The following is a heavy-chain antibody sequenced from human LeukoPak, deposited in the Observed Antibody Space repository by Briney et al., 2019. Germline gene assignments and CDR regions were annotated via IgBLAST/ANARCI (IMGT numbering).Heavy chain of an antibody. V-gene: IGHV3-30-3*02. D-gene: IGHD3-10*01. CDR3: AKPGSRFGDPDAFDI. J-gene: IGHJ3*02. CDR2: ISYDGSNK. Sequence: GGSLRLSCAASGFTFSSYAMHWVRQAPGKGLEWVAVISYDGSNKYYADSVKGRFTISRDNSKNTLYLQMNSLRAEDTAVYYCAKPGSRFGDPDAFDIWGQGTMVTVSS. CDR1: GFTFSSYA.